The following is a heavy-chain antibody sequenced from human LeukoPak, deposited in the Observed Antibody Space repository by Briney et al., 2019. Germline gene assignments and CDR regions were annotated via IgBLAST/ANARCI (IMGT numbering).Heavy chain of an antibody. D-gene: IGHD3-22*01. Sequence: SETLSLTCTVSGGSISSSYWSWIRQTPGKGLEWIGYIYYSGSTNYNPSLKSRVTISVDTSKNQFSLKLSSVTAADTAVYYCARDRGDYDSSGYYGYFDYWGQGALVTVSS. J-gene: IGHJ4*02. CDR2: IYYSGST. CDR3: ARDRGDYDSSGYYGYFDY. V-gene: IGHV4-59*01. CDR1: GGSISSSY.